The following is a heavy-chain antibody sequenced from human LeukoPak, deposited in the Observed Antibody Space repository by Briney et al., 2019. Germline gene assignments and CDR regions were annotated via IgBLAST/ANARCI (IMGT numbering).Heavy chain of an antibody. CDR3: ARGGIRDSNNVNYLYMDV. V-gene: IGHV1-8*01. D-gene: IGHD4-11*01. Sequence: ASVKVSCKASGYTFDIYNVYWVRQATGKGLEWMGWMNPRTGFAGYAQKFQDRVNMTRDTFITTAYMKLTSLRSEDTAVYFCARGGIRDSNNVNYLYMDVWGKGTTVIVSS. CDR2: MNPRTGFA. CDR1: GYTFDIYN. J-gene: IGHJ6*04.